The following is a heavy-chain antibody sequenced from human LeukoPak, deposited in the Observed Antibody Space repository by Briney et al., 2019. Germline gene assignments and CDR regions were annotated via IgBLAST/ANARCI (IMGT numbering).Heavy chain of an antibody. CDR2: ISGSGAGT. V-gene: IGHV3-23*01. CDR3: AKGPAYYYESSGYYYWDY. CDR1: GFTFSSYA. J-gene: IGHJ4*02. Sequence: PGASLRLSCAASGFTFSSYAMSWVRQAPGKGLEWVSAISGSGAGTYYADSVKGRFTISRDNSKNTLYLQMNSLRAEDTAVYHCAKGPAYYYESSGYYYWDYWGQGTLVTVSS. D-gene: IGHD3-22*01.